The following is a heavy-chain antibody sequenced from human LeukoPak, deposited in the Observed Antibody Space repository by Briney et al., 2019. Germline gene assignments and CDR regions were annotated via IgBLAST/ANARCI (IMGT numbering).Heavy chain of an antibody. J-gene: IGHJ4*02. CDR2: ISWNGGSI. D-gene: IGHD6-19*01. CDR3: AKDGEEAVAGTRYYFDY. Sequence: PGGSLRLSCEASGVTFSSYVMSWVRQAPGKGLEWVSGISWNGGSIAYADSVKGRFTISRDNAKNSLYLQMNSLRAEDTALYYCAKDGEEAVAGTRYYFDYWGQGTLVTVSS. V-gene: IGHV3-9*01. CDR1: GVTFSSYV.